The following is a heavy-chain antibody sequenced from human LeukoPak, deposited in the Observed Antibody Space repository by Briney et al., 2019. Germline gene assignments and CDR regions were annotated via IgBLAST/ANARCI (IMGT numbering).Heavy chain of an antibody. CDR3: ARDNREVRGGNCFDV. J-gene: IGHJ6*04. CDR2: INPNSGGT. D-gene: IGHD2-15*01. CDR1: GYTFTGYY. V-gene: IGHV1-2*02. Sequence: ASVKVSCKASGYTFTGYYMHWVRQAPGQGLEWMGWINPNSGGTNYAQKFQGRVTMTRDTSITTAYMELSRLRSDDTAVYYCARDNREVRGGNCFDVWGKGTTVTVSS.